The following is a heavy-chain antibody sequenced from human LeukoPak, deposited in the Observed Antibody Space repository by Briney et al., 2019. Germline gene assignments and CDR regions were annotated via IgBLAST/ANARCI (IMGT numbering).Heavy chain of an antibody. CDR3: ARDGGTYYHFWSGYRP. Sequence: GGSLRLSCAASGFTLDDYGMSWVRQAPGKGLEWVSGINWNGGSTGYADSVKGRFTISRDNAKNSVYLQMNSLRAEDTPLYYCARDGGTYYHFWSGYRPWGQGTMVTVSS. CDR2: INWNGGST. CDR1: GFTLDDYG. V-gene: IGHV3-20*04. D-gene: IGHD3-3*01. J-gene: IGHJ3*01.